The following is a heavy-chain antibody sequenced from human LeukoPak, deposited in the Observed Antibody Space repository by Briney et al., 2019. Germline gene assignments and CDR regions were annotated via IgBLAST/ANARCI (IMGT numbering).Heavy chain of an antibody. Sequence: RGSLRLSCAASGFTFSDYYMSWIRQAPGKGLEWLSYIRNDGSTLYYADSVKGRFTISRDNAKNSLFLQMNSLRAEDTAVFYCARVHSRSWFTLDYWGQGTLVTVSS. CDR2: IRNDGSTL. CDR1: GFTFSDYY. V-gene: IGHV3-11*04. J-gene: IGHJ4*02. CDR3: ARVHSRSWFTLDY. D-gene: IGHD6-13*01.